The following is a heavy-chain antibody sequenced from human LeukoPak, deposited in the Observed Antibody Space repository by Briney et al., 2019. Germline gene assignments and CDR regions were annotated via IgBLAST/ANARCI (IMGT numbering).Heavy chain of an antibody. D-gene: IGHD6-13*01. CDR1: GGSISSSSYY. CDR3: ARQHSSSWSDWFDP. J-gene: IGHJ5*02. CDR2: IYYNGST. Sequence: SETLSLTCTASGGSISSSSYYWGWIRQPPGKGLEWIGSIYYNGSTYYNPSLKSRVTISVDTSKNQFSLKLSSVTAADTAVYYCARQHSSSWSDWFDPWGQGTLVTVSS. V-gene: IGHV4-39*01.